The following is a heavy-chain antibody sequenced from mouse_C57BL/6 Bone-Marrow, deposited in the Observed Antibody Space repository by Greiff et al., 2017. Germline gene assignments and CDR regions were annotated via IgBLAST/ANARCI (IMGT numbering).Heavy chain of an antibody. CDR1: GYTFTDYY. V-gene: IGHV1-26*01. CDR3: ARWDYFYAMDY. CDR2: INPNNGGT. J-gene: IGHJ4*01. Sequence: EVQLHQSGPELVKPGASVKISCKASGYTFTDYYMNWVKQSHGKSLEWIGDINPNNGGTSYNQKFKGKATLTVDKSSSTAYMELRSLTSEDSAVYYCARWDYFYAMDYWGQGTSVTVSS. D-gene: IGHD2-13*01.